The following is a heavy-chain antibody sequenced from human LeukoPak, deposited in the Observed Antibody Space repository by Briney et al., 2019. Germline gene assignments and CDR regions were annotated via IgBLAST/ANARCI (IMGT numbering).Heavy chain of an antibody. CDR2: INPSGGST. J-gene: IGHJ2*01. CDR3: ARPLTSYDSSGYYYDWYFDL. Sequence: ASVKVSCKASGYTFTSYYMHWVRQAPGQGLEWMGIINPSGGSTSYAQKFQGRVTMTRDTSTSTVCMELSSLRSEDTAVYYCARPLTSYDSSGYYYDWYFDLWGRGTLVTVSS. CDR1: GYTFTSYY. D-gene: IGHD3-22*01. V-gene: IGHV1-46*01.